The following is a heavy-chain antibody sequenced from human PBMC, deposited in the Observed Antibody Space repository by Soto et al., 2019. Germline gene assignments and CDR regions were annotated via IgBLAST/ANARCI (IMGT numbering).Heavy chain of an antibody. J-gene: IGHJ4*02. D-gene: IGHD5-12*01. CDR3: ARDSGYDLD. V-gene: IGHV3-48*01. Sequence: EVQLVESGGGLVQPGGSLRLSCAASGFTFSSYSMNWVRQAPGKGLEWLSYISSSSSTIYYADSVKGRFTISRDNAKNSVYLQMNSLRAEDTAVYYCARDSGYDLDWGQGTLVTVSS. CDR2: ISSSSSTI. CDR1: GFTFSSYS.